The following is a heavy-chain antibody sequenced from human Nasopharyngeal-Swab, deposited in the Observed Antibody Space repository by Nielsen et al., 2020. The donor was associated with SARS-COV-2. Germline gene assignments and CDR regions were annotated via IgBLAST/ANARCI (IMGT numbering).Heavy chain of an antibody. V-gene: IGHV1-8*01. CDR2: MNPNSGNT. Sequence: ASVKVSCKASGYTFTSYDINWVRQATGQGLEWMGWMNPNSGNTGYAQKFQGRVTMTRNTSISTAYMELSSLRSEDTAVYYCAGVLTGYWGTTYGMDVWGQGTTVTVSS. CDR1: GYTFTSYD. D-gene: IGHD3-9*01. CDR3: AGVLTGYWGTTYGMDV. J-gene: IGHJ6*02.